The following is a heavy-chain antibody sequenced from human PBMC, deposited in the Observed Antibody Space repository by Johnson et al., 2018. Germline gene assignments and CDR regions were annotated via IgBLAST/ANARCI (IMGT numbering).Heavy chain of an antibody. Sequence: VQLVESGGGLVKPGGSXRLSCVASGFTFSSYSMTWVRQAPGKGLEWVSSLSRSNSYGYYADSVKGRFTISRDNAKNSLDLQMNSLRVEDTAVYYCVRDLSTTTGGYFQHWGQGTLVTVSS. CDR1: GFTFSSYS. CDR2: LSRSNSYG. D-gene: IGHD1-14*01. V-gene: IGHV3-21*01. J-gene: IGHJ1*01. CDR3: VRDLSTTTGGYFQH.